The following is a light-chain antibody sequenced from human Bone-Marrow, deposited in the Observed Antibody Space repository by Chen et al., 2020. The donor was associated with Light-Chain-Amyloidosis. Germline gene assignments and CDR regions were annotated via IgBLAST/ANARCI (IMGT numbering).Light chain of an antibody. CDR2: KAS. CDR3: QQYNSYPLT. J-gene: IGKJ4*01. V-gene: IGKV1-5*03. Sequence: DIQMTQSPSTLSASVGDRVTITCRASQSIRSWLAWYQQKPGKAPKLLIYKASSLESGVPSRFSGSGSGTEFTLTISSLQPDDFATYDCQQYNSYPLTFGGGTKVEIK. CDR1: QSIRSW.